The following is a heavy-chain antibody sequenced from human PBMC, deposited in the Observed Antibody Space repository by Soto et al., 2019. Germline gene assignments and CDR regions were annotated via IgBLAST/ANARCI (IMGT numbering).Heavy chain of an antibody. Sequence: PGGSLRLSCSASGFTFSSYAMHWVRQAPGKGLEYVSAISSNGGSTYYADSVKGRFTISRDNSKNTLYLQMSSLRAEDTAVYYCVKGTYCSSTSCDLTGMDVWGQGTTVTVSS. J-gene: IGHJ6*02. CDR1: GFTFSSYA. V-gene: IGHV3-64D*06. CDR2: ISSNGGST. D-gene: IGHD2-2*01. CDR3: VKGTYCSSTSCDLTGMDV.